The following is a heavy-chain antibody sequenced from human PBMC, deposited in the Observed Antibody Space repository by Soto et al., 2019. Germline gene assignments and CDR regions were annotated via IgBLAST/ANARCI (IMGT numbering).Heavy chain of an antibody. CDR2: ISAYNGNT. D-gene: IGHD3-22*01. CDR3: ARGSNYYDSSGSDY. CDR1: GYTFTSYG. J-gene: IGHJ4*02. V-gene: IGHV1-18*04. Sequence: VASVKVSCKASGYTFTSYGISWVRQAPGQGLEWMGWISAYNGNTNYAQKLQGRVTMTTDTSTSTAYMELRSLRCDDTAVYYCARGSNYYDSSGSDYWGQGTLVTVSS.